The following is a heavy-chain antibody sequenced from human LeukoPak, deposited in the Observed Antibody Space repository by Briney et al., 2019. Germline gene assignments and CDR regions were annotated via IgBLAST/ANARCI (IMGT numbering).Heavy chain of an antibody. D-gene: IGHD3-9*01. CDR1: GGSFSGYY. CDR3: AIEHYDILTGYYSPDYYYGMDV. V-gene: IGHV4-34*01. J-gene: IGHJ6*04. Sequence: SETLSLTCAVYGGSFSGYYWSWIRQPPGKGLEWIGEINHSGSTNYNPSLKSRVTISVDTSKNQFSLKLSSVTAADTAVYYCAIEHYDILTGYYSPDYYYGMDVWGKGTTVTVSS. CDR2: INHSGST.